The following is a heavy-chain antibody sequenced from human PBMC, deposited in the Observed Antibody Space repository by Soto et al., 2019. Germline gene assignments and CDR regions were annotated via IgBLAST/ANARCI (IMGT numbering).Heavy chain of an antibody. CDR3: AKGDNLGPKTGYAFDP. Sequence: TLSLTCAISGDSVSSNTASWNWIRRSPSRGLEWLGRTYFRSKWYNDYAVSVKSRIIINPDTSNNQFSLQLNSVTPEDTAVYFCAKGDNLGPKTGYAFDPWGQGIMVTVSS. CDR2: TYFRSKWYN. V-gene: IGHV6-1*01. J-gene: IGHJ5*02. CDR1: GDSVSSNTAS. D-gene: IGHD5-12*01.